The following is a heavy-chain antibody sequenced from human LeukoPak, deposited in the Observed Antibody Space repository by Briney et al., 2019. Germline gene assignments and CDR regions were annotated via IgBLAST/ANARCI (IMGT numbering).Heavy chain of an antibody. CDR3: ARAVATITPKAFDI. CDR2: ISSSSSYI. V-gene: IGHV3-21*01. CDR1: GFTFSSYS. D-gene: IGHD5-12*01. J-gene: IGHJ3*02. Sequence: GGSLSLSCAASGFTFSSYSMNWVRQAPGKGLEWVSSISSSSSYIYYADSVKGRFAISRDNAKNSLYLQMNSLRAEDTAVYYCARAVATITPKAFDIWGQGTMVTVSS.